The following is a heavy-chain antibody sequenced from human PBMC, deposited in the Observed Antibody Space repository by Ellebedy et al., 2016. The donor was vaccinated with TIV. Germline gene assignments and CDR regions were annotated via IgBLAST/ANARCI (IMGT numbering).Heavy chain of an antibody. CDR1: GGSFSGFT. J-gene: IGHJ4*02. CDR2: INLNSGGT. CDR3: TRVYYGSWTQFDY. Sequence: AASVKVSCKASGGSFSGFTINWLRQAPGQGLEWMGWINLNSGGTNYAQKFRGRVSMTRDTSSSTVYMEVSRLRSDDTAVYYCTRVYYGSWTQFDYWGQGTLVTVSS. V-gene: IGHV1-2*02. D-gene: IGHD3-10*01.